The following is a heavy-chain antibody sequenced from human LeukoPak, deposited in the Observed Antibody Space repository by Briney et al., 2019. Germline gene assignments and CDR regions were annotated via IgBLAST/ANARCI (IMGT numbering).Heavy chain of an antibody. J-gene: IGHJ3*02. CDR1: GLAFGSYW. V-gene: IGHV3-21*01. Sequence: GGSLRLSCAASGLAFGSYWMNWVRQAPGKGLEWVSSISSSSSYIYYADSVKGRFTISRDNAKNSLYLQMNSLRAEDTAVYYCAREGFPNDAFDIWGQGTMVTVSS. CDR3: AREGFPNDAFDI. CDR2: ISSSSSYI.